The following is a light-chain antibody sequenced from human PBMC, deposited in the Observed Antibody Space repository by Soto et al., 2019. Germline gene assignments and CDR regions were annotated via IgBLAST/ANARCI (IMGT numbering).Light chain of an antibody. CDR2: EVS. CDR1: SSDVGGYNY. Sequence: QSALTQPASVSGSPGQSTTISCTGTSSDVGGYNYVSWYQQHPGKAPKLIIFEVSNRPSGVSNRFSGSKSGNTASLTISGLQAEDEADYYCSSYTSSSTHYVFGTGTKDTVL. V-gene: IGLV2-14*01. J-gene: IGLJ1*01. CDR3: SSYTSSSTHYV.